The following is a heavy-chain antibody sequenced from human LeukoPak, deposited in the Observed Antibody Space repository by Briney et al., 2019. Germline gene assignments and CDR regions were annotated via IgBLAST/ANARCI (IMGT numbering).Heavy chain of an antibody. V-gene: IGHV4-39*01. CDR3: ARQYYDILTGYYYFDY. CDR2: IYYSGST. J-gene: IGHJ4*02. D-gene: IGHD3-9*01. CDR1: GGSISSSSYY. Sequence: SETLCLTCTVSGGSISSSSYYWGSIRQPPGKGLEWIGSIYYSGSTYYNPSLKSRVTISVDASKNQFSLKLSSVTAADTAVYYCARQYYDILTGYYYFDYWGQGTLVTVSS.